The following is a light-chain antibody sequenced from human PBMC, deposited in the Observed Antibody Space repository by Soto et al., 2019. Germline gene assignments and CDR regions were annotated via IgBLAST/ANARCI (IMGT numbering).Light chain of an antibody. CDR3: QQYNGDSGYT. V-gene: IGKV3-20*01. CDR2: GAS. CDR1: QSVSSSY. J-gene: IGKJ2*01. Sequence: EIVLTQSPGTLSLSPGERATLSCRASQSVSSSYLAWYQQKPGQAPRLLIYGASSRATGIPDRFSGSGSGTDFTLTISRLEPEDFAVYYCQQYNGDSGYTFGQGTKLEIK.